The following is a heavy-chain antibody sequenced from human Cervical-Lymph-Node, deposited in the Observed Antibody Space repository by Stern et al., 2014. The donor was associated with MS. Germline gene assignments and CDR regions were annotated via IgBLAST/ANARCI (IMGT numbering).Heavy chain of an antibody. Sequence: VQLLESGAEVKKPGASVRVSCKASGYTFTSYYMHWVRQAPGQGLEGMGIINPSGGSTSYAQKFQGRVTMTRDTSTSTVYMELSSLRSEDTAVYYCARDPSYCSSTSCYAPYYYGMDVWGQGTTVTVSS. V-gene: IGHV1-46*01. D-gene: IGHD2-2*01. J-gene: IGHJ6*02. CDR1: GYTFTSYY. CDR2: INPSGGST. CDR3: ARDPSYCSSTSCYAPYYYGMDV.